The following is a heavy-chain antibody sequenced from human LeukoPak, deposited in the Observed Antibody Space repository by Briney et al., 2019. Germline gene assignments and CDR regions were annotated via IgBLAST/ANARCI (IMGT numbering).Heavy chain of an antibody. J-gene: IGHJ5*02. CDR3: ATVAFPLLAPKYCSGGSCYGNWFDP. CDR2: FDPEDGET. V-gene: IGHV1-24*01. Sequence: ASVKVSCKVSGYTLTELSMHWVRQAPGKGLEWMGGFDPEDGETINAQKFQGRVTMTEDTSTDTAYMELSSLRSEDTAVYYCATVAFPLLAPKYCSGGSCYGNWFDPWGQGTLVTVSS. D-gene: IGHD2-15*01. CDR1: GYTLTELS.